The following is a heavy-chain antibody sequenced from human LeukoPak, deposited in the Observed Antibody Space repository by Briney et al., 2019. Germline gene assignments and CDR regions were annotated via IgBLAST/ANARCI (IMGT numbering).Heavy chain of an antibody. J-gene: IGHJ4*02. V-gene: IGHV3-21*01. CDR2: ISSSSSYI. Sequence: GGSLRLSCAASGFTFSSYSMNWVRQAPGKGLEWVSSISSSSSYIYYADSVKGRFTISRDNAKNSLYLQMNSLRAEDTAVYYCAKGHTRGYYFDSSGFNYWGQGNLVTVSS. D-gene: IGHD3-22*01. CDR3: AKGHTRGYYFDSSGFNY. CDR1: GFTFSSYS.